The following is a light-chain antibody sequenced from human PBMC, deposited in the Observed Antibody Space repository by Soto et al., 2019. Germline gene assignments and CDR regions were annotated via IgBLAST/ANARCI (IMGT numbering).Light chain of an antibody. V-gene: IGLV2-8*01. CDR1: SSDVGGYNL. J-gene: IGLJ2*01. CDR2: EGT. Sequence: QSALTQPPSASGSPGQSVTISCTGTSSDVGGYNLVSWYQQHPGKAPKLMIYEGTKRPSEISDRFSGSESDTTASLIISGLQPEDEADYYCSSYAGSSARVVFGGGTQLTVL. CDR3: SSYAGSSARVV.